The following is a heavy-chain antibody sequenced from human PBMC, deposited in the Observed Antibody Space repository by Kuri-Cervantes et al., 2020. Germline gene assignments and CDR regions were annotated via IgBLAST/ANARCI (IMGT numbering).Heavy chain of an antibody. CDR1: GYTFTSYD. CDR2: MNPNSGNT. CDR3: ARQVVTVYLDAFDI. V-gene: IGHV1-8*02. Sequence: ASVKVSCKASGYTFTSYDINWVRQATGQGLEWMGWMNPNSGNTGYAQKFQGRVTMTRNTSISTAYMELSSLRSEDTAVYYCARQVVTVYLDAFDIWGQGTMVTVSS. D-gene: IGHD4-23*01. J-gene: IGHJ3*02.